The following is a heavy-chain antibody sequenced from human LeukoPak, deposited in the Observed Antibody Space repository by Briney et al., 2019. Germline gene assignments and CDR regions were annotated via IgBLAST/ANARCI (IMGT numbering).Heavy chain of an antibody. D-gene: IGHD6-19*01. CDR1: GGSISSYY. Sequence: PSETLSLTCTVSGGSISSYYWSWIRQPPGKGLEWIGYIYYSGSTNYNPSLKSRVTISVDTSKNQFSLKLSSVTAADTAVYYCARDNSGGGWYGWVDYWGQGTLVTVSS. CDR2: IYYSGST. J-gene: IGHJ4*02. CDR3: ARDNSGGGWYGWVDY. V-gene: IGHV4-59*01.